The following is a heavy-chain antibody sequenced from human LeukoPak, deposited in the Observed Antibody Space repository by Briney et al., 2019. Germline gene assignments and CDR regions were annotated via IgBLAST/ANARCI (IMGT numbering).Heavy chain of an antibody. D-gene: IGHD3-3*01. CDR2: ISAYNGNT. V-gene: IGHV1-18*01. Sequence: ASVKVSCKASGYTFTSYGISWVRQAPGQGLEWMGWISAYNGNTNYAQKLQGRVTMTTDTSTSTAYMELRSLRSDDTAVYYCAREAQGITIFGVTNYYYFDCWGQGTLVTVSS. CDR1: GYTFTSYG. J-gene: IGHJ4*02. CDR3: AREAQGITIFGVTNYYYFDC.